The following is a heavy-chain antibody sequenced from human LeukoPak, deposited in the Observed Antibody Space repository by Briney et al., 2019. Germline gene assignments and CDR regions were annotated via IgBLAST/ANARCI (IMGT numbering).Heavy chain of an antibody. V-gene: IGHV1-18*01. J-gene: IGHJ4*02. CDR3: ARAPGLEPVTRVDY. D-gene: IGHD1-1*01. CDR2: ISAYNGNT. CDR1: GYTFTSYG. Sequence: GASVKVSCKASGYTFTSYGISWVRQAPGQGLEWMGWISAYNGNTNYAQKLQGRVTMTADTSTSTAYMELRSLRSDDTAVYYCARAPGLEPVTRVDYWGQGTLVTVSS.